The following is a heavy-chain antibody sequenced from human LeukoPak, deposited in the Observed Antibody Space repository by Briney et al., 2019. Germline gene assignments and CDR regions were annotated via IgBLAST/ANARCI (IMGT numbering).Heavy chain of an antibody. J-gene: IGHJ3*02. V-gene: IGHV4-39*01. CDR3: ARHEAAAGAFDI. Sequence: SETLSLTCTVSGGSISSSNYYWGWIRQPPGKGLEWIGGMYYSGNTDYNPSLKSRVTISVDTSKNQFSLKVNSVTAADTAVYYCARHEAAAGAFDIWGQGTMVTVSS. D-gene: IGHD6-13*01. CDR2: MYYSGNT. CDR1: GGSISSSNYY.